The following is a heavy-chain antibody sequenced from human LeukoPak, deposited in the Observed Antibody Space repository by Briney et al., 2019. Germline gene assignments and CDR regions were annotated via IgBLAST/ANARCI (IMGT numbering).Heavy chain of an antibody. J-gene: IGHJ4*02. CDR2: ISAYNGNT. V-gene: IGHV1-18*01. D-gene: IGHD2-21*01. CDR3: ARAYCGGDCYRDDY. Sequence: ASVKVSCKASGYTFTSYGISWVRQAPGQGLEWMGWISAYNGNTNYAQKLQGRVTMTTDTSTSTAYMELRSLRSDDTAVYYCARAYCGGDCYRDDYWCQGTLVTVSS. CDR1: GYTFTSYG.